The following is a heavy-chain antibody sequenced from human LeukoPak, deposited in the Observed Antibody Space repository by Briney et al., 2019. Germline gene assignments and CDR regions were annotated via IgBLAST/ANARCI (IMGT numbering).Heavy chain of an antibody. CDR3: AREYSSSSVGSLYI. D-gene: IGHD6-6*01. J-gene: IGHJ3*02. CDR2: INHSGST. Sequence: SETLSLTCAVYGGSFSGYYWSWIRQPPGKGLEWIGEINHSGSTNYNPSLKSRVTISVDTSKNQFSLKPSYVTAAGTGVYYCAREYSSSSVGSLYIWGQGTMVTVSS. V-gene: IGHV4-34*01. CDR1: GGSFSGYY.